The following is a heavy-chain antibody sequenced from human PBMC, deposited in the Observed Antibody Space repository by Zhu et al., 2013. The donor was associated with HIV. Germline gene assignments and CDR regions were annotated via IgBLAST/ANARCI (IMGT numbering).Heavy chain of an antibody. J-gene: IGHJ4*02. CDR3: AREGGAHIVVVTAIDRPEAFDY. Sequence: QVQLVQSGAEVKKPGSSVKVSCKASGGTFSSYTISWVRQAPGQGLEWMGRIIPILGIANYAQKFQGRVTITADKSTSTAYMELSSLRSEDTAVYYCAREGGAHIVVVTAIDRPEAFDYWGQGTLVTVSS. D-gene: IGHD2-21*02. V-gene: IGHV1-69*08. CDR1: GGTFSSYT. CDR2: IIPILGIA.